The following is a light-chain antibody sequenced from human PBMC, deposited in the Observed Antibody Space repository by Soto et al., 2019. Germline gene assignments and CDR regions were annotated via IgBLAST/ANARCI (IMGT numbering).Light chain of an antibody. CDR2: EVS. CDR3: CSYTTSSTLV. CDR1: SSDVGTYNH. V-gene: IGLV2-14*01. J-gene: IGLJ1*01. Sequence: QSALTQLASVSGSPGQSITISCTGTSSDVGTYNHVSWYQQHPGKAPQLIIYEVSNRPSGLSNRFSASKSGNTASLTISGLQAEDEADYYCCSYTTSSTLVFGTGTKLTVL.